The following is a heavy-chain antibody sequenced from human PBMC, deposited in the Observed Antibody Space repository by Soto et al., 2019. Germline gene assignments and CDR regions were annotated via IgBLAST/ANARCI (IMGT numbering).Heavy chain of an antibody. V-gene: IGHV4-34*01. CDR3: ARGSGYRIL. CDR2: INHSGST. Sequence: SDTLSLTCAVYGGSFCGYYWSWIRQPPGKGLEWIGEINHSGSTNYNPSLKSRVTISVDTSKNQFSLKLSSVTAADTAVYYCARGSGYRILWGQGTLVTVS. J-gene: IGHJ4*02. CDR1: GGSFCGYY. D-gene: IGHD3-22*01.